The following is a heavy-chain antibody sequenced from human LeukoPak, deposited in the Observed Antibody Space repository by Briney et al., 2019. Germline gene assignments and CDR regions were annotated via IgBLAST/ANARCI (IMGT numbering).Heavy chain of an antibody. D-gene: IGHD3-16*01. Sequence: ASVKVSCKASGYTFTSYAMNWVRQAPGQGLEWMGWINTNTGNPTYAQGFTGRFVFSLDTSVSTAYLQISSLKAEDTAVYYCARVEGMITFGGRYGMDVWGQGTTVTVSS. CDR2: INTNTGNP. J-gene: IGHJ6*02. CDR3: ARVEGMITFGGRYGMDV. CDR1: GYTFTSYA. V-gene: IGHV7-4-1*02.